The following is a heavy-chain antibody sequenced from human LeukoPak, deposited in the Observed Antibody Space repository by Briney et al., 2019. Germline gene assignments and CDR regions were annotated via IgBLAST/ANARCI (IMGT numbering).Heavy chain of an antibody. CDR2: INHSGST. J-gene: IGHJ3*02. Sequence: PSETLSLTCAVYGGSFSGYYWSWIRQPPGKGLEWIGEINHSGSTNYNPSLKSRVTISVDTSKNQFSLKLSSVTAADTAVYYCARDRFPYYDFWSGYRGAFDIWAKGQWSPSLQ. D-gene: IGHD3-3*01. CDR1: GGSFSGYY. CDR3: ARDRFPYYDFWSGYRGAFDI. V-gene: IGHV4-34*01.